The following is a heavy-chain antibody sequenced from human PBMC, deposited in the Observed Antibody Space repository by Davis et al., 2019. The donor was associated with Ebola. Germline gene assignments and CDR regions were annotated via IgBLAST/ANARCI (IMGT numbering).Heavy chain of an antibody. Sequence: GESLKISCAASGFTFSSYVMTWVRQSPGKGLEWVSSISGSGDNTYYADSVKGRFAISRDNSKNTLYLQMESLKASDTAMYYCARLLEQQLAYYFDYWGQGTLVTVSS. J-gene: IGHJ4*02. CDR2: ISGSGDNT. CDR3: ARLLEQQLAYYFDY. V-gene: IGHV3-23*01. CDR1: GFTFSSYV. D-gene: IGHD6-13*01.